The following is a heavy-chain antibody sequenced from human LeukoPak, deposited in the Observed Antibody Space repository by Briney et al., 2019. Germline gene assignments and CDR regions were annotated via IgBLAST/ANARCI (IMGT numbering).Heavy chain of an antibody. CDR2: IKQDGSEK. CDR1: GFTFSSYW. J-gene: IGHJ4*02. D-gene: IGHD4-17*01. Sequence: PGGSLRLSCAASGFTFSSYWMSWVRQAPGKGLEWVANIKQDGSEKYYVDSVKGRFTISRDNAKNSLYLQMNSLRAEDTAVYYCARAEDDYGDYVNHYWGQGTLVTVSS. V-gene: IGHV3-7*01. CDR3: ARAEDDYGDYVNHY.